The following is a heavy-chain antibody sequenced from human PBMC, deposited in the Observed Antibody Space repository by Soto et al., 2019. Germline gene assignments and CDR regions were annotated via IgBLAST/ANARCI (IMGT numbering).Heavy chain of an antibody. CDR2: INQDGSEK. J-gene: IGHJ4*02. V-gene: IGHV3-7*03. CDR1: GFTFSSYW. Sequence: GGSLRLSCAASGFTFSSYWMIWVRQAPGKGLEWVARINQDGSEKYYVDSVKGRFTISRDNAKNSLYLQMNSLRAEDTAVYYCTRDYPGGSYYDYWGQGTLVTVSS. D-gene: IGHD1-26*01. CDR3: TRDYPGGSYYDY.